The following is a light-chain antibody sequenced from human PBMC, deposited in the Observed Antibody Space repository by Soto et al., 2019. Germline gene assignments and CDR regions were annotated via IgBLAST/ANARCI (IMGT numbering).Light chain of an antibody. CDR2: AAS. J-gene: IGKJ1*01. CDR1: QGISSY. Sequence: IKLNQSPSSLSASVGDRVTITCRASQGISSYLAWYQQKPGKAPKLLIYAASTLQTGVPSRFSGSRSGTDFALTISSLQREDFATYYCQQTDTFPRTFGQGTKVDIK. CDR3: QQTDTFPRT. V-gene: IGKV1-39*01.